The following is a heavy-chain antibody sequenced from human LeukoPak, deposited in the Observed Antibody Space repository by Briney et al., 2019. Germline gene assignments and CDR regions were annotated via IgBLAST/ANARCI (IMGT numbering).Heavy chain of an antibody. J-gene: IGHJ4*02. CDR1: GFTVSSNNA. CDR2: TSTSGGSA. CDR3: ARYSGSYYYPPAWDL. D-gene: IGHD1-26*01. V-gene: IGHV3-23*01. Sequence: QPGGSLRLSCAASGFTVSSNNAMSWVRQAPGKGLEWVSATSTSGGSAYYADSVKGRFTISRDNSKNTLYLQMDSLRADDTAVYYCARYSGSYYYPPAWDLWGQGTLVTVSS.